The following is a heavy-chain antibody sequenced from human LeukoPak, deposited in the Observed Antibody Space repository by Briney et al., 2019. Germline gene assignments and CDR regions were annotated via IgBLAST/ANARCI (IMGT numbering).Heavy chain of an antibody. J-gene: IGHJ5*02. D-gene: IGHD6-13*01. CDR1: GGSISSSNW. Sequence: SETLSLTCAVSGGSISSSNWWSWVRQPPGKGLEWIGQIYHSGSTNYNPSLKSRVAISVDKSKNQFSLNLNSVTAEDTAVYYCARQYRIAAASRGWFDPWGQGTLVTVSS. V-gene: IGHV4-4*02. CDR3: ARQYRIAAASRGWFDP. CDR2: IYHSGST.